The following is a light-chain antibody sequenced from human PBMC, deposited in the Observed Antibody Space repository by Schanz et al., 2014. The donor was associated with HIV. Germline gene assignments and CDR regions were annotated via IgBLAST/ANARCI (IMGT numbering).Light chain of an antibody. V-gene: IGLV2-14*02. CDR1: SNDVGTYNL. J-gene: IGLJ3*02. Sequence: SALTQPASVSGSPGQSITISCTGTSNDVGTYNLVSWYQQHPGKAPQLMIYEVSKRPSGVSSRFSGSKSGNTASLTISGLQAEDEADYYCGSCSPTNTCTFGGGTKLTVL. CDR2: EVS. CDR3: GSCSPTNTCT.